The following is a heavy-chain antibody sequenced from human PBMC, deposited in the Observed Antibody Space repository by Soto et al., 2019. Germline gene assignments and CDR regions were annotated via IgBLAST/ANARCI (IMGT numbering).Heavy chain of an antibody. D-gene: IGHD3-16*01. Sequence: QVQLVQSGAEVKKPGSSVRVSCKASGTIFSSYTISWVRQAPGQGLEWMGRIIPILGETNSAQKFQDRVTLTADKSTTTAYMELSGLRLEDTAVSFCARGLGGRMDAWGQGTPVTVSS. CDR3: ARGLGGRMDA. CDR1: GTIFSSYT. V-gene: IGHV1-69*08. CDR2: IIPILGET. J-gene: IGHJ6*02.